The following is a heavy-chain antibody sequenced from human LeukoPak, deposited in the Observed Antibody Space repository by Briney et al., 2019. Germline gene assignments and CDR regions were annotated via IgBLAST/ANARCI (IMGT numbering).Heavy chain of an antibody. D-gene: IGHD3-22*01. CDR1: GYTFTGYY. CDR2: INPNSGGT. CDR3: ARDRPHSSGYWDY. J-gene: IGHJ4*02. V-gene: IGHV1-2*02. Sequence: VASVKVSCKASGYTFTGYYMHWVRQAPGQGLEWMGWINPNSGGTNYAQKFQGRVTMTRDTSISTAYMELSRLRSDDTAVYYCARDRPHSSGYWDYWGQGTLVTVSS.